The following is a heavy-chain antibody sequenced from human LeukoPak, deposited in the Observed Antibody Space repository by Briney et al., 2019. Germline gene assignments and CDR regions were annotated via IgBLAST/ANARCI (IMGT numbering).Heavy chain of an antibody. Sequence: GGSLRLSCAASGFTFSDYYMSWIRQAPGKGLEWVSFISSGAHNISYADSVKGRFTISRDNAKNSLYLQMNSLRAEDTAVYYCARVEGFGFDPWGQGTLVTVSS. CDR2: ISSGAHNI. CDR3: ARVEGFGFDP. CDR1: GFTFSDYY. V-gene: IGHV3-11*04. J-gene: IGHJ5*02.